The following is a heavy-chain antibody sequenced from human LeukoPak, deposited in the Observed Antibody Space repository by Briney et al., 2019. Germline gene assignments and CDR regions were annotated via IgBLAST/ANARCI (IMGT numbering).Heavy chain of an antibody. CDR2: TYYRSKWNY. V-gene: IGHV6-1*01. Sequence: SQTPSLTCAISGDSVSTTSSIWNWIRQSSSRGLEWLGRTYYRSKWNYDYAQSVRSRITISPDTSENQFSLQLQFVTAEDSAVYYCARRRHDNNGMDVWGQGTTVTVSS. CDR1: GDSVSTTSSI. J-gene: IGHJ6*02. D-gene: IGHD1-1*01. CDR3: ARRRHDNNGMDV.